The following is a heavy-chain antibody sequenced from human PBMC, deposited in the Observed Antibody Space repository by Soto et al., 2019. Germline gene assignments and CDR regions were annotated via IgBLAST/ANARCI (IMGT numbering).Heavy chain of an antibody. D-gene: IGHD3-10*01. V-gene: IGHV4-39*01. CDR2: AYYSGST. Sequence: QLQESGPGLVKPSETLSLTCSVSGDSISSSDYYWGWIRQSPGAGLEWIGSAYYSGSTYYNPSLRGRVTISVDTSKSSFSVNLRSVTASDTAVYYCARHCTGSSCYGLFFWGQGALVTVSS. CDR3: ARHCTGSSCYGLFF. CDR1: GDSISSSDYY. J-gene: IGHJ4*02.